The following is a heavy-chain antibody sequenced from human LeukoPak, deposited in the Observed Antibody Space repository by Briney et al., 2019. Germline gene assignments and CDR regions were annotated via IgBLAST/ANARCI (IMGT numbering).Heavy chain of an antibody. CDR3: ATDIVVVPAAMRGINY. CDR1: GYTFTSYG. V-gene: IGHV1-24*01. CDR2: FDPEDGET. J-gene: IGHJ4*02. Sequence: ASVKVSCKASGYTFTSYGISWVRQAPGKGLEWMGGFDPEDGETIYAQKFQGRVTMTEDTSTDTAYMELSSLRSEDTAVYYCATDIVVVPAAMRGINYWGQGTLVTVSS. D-gene: IGHD2-2*01.